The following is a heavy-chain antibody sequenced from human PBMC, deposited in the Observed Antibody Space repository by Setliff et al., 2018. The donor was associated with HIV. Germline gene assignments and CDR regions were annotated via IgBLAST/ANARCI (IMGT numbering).Heavy chain of an antibody. CDR3: ARSRRYYDSSGYYPGAFDI. V-gene: IGHV4-59*08. J-gene: IGHJ3*02. CDR1: GASISCYY. D-gene: IGHD3-22*01. CDR2: IYYSGST. Sequence: PSETLSLTCTVSGASISCYYWSWIRQPPGKGLEWIGYIYYSGSTNYNPSLKSRVTISVDTSKNQFSLKLSSVTAADTAVYYGARSRRYYDSSGYYPGAFDIWGQGTVVTVSS.